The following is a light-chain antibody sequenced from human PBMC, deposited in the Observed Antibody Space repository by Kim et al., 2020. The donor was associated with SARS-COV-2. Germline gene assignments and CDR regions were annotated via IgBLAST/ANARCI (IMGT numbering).Light chain of an antibody. CDR1: QSVSSY. CDR3: QQYNSWPRT. CDR2: GAS. J-gene: IGKJ1*01. Sequence: EIVMTQSPATLSVSPGERATLSCRASQSVSSYLVWYQQKPGQAPRLLIYGASTRATGIPARFSGSGSGTEFTLTISSLQSEDFAVYYCQQYNSWPRTFGQGTKVEIK. V-gene: IGKV3-15*01.